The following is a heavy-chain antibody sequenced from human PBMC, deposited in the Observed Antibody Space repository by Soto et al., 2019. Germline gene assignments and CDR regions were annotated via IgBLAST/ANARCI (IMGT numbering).Heavy chain of an antibody. CDR3: ARFLGYCSSTSCLYYFDY. Sequence: QVQLQQWGAGLLKPSETLSLTCAVYGGSFSGYYWSWIRQPPGKGLEWIGEINHSGSTNYNPSLTRRVTISVDTSKNQFSLKLSSVTAADTAVYYCARFLGYCSSTSCLYYFDYWGQGTLVTVSS. V-gene: IGHV4-34*01. CDR1: GGSFSGYY. D-gene: IGHD2-2*01. CDR2: INHSGST. J-gene: IGHJ4*02.